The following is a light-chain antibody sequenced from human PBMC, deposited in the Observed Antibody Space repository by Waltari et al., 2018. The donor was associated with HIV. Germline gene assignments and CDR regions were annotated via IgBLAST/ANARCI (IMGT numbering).Light chain of an antibody. Sequence: QSVLTPPPSASGTPGQRVTISCSGSSSNIGSNYVSWYQQLPGTAPKLLIYRNNQRPSGVPDRFSGSKSGTSASLAISGLRSEDEADYYCAAWDDSLSALVFGGGTKLTVL. J-gene: IGLJ2*01. CDR3: AAWDDSLSALV. CDR2: RNN. CDR1: SSNIGSNY. V-gene: IGLV1-47*01.